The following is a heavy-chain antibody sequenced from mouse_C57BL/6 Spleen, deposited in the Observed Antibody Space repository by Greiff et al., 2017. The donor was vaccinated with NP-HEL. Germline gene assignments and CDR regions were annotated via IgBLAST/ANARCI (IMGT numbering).Heavy chain of an antibody. J-gene: IGHJ3*01. CDR2: INPNNGGT. D-gene: IGHD1-1*01. CDR3: VPYYYGSRGFAY. CDR1: GYTFTDYN. Sequence: EVQLQQSGPELVKPGASVKMSCKASGYTFTDYNMHWVKQSHGKSLEWIGYINPNNGGTSYNQKFKGKATLTVNKSSSTAYMELRSLTSEDSAVYYCVPYYYGSRGFAYWGQGTLVTVSA. V-gene: IGHV1-22*01.